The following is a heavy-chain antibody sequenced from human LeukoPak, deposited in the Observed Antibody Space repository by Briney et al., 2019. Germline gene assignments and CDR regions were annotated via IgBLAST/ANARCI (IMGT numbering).Heavy chain of an antibody. CDR2: IIPIFGTA. V-gene: IGHV1-69*05. D-gene: IGHD4-23*01. J-gene: IGHJ5*02. CDR1: GGTFSSYA. Sequence: ASVKVSCKASGGTFSSYAISWVRQAPGQGLEWMGGIIPIFGTANYAQKFQGRVTITTDESTSTAYMELSSLRSEDTAVYYCASSYGGKYNWFDPWGQGILVTVSS. CDR3: ASSYGGKYNWFDP.